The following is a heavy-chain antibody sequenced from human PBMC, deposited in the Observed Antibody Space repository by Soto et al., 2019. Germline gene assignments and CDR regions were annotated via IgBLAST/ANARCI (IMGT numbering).Heavy chain of an antibody. D-gene: IGHD2-21*02. CDR2: IYYSGST. J-gene: IGHJ5*02. CDR3: ARPMGGNSVFGWFDP. V-gene: IGHV4-39*01. CDR1: GGSISSSSYY. Sequence: PSETLSLTCTVSGGSISSSSYYWGWIRQPPGKGLEWIGSIYYSGSTYYNPSLKSRVTISVDTSKNQFSLKLSSVTAADTAVYYCARPMGGNSVFGWFDPWGQGTRVTVSS.